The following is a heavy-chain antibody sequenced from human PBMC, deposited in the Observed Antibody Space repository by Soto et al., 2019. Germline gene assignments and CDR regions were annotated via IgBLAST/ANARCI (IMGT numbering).Heavy chain of an antibody. Sequence: QVQLQESGPGLVKPSETLSLTCTVSGGSISSYYWSWIRQPPGKGLEWIGYIYYSGSTNYNPSLXGXVXIXXATSKNQFSLKLSSVTAADTAVYYCARRYGSCFDYWGQGTLVTVSS. V-gene: IGHV4-59*08. D-gene: IGHD5-18*01. J-gene: IGHJ4*02. CDR1: GGSISSYY. CDR2: IYYSGST. CDR3: ARRYGSCFDY.